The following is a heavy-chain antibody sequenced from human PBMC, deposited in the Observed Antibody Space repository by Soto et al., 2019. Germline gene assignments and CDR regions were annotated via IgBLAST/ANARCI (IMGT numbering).Heavy chain of an antibody. D-gene: IGHD5-12*01. J-gene: IGHJ6*02. Sequence: QVQLVQPGAEVKKPGASVKVSCKASGYTFTRSGISWGRQAPGQGREWMGWISTYNGDTNYAQTFQGRVIMTTATSTSTVYMELRSLRSDDTAVYYCAGEGVAPYYYYGMDVWGQGTPGTVSS. CDR1: GYTFTRSG. CDR3: AGEGVAPYYYYGMDV. V-gene: IGHV1-18*01. CDR2: ISTYNGDT.